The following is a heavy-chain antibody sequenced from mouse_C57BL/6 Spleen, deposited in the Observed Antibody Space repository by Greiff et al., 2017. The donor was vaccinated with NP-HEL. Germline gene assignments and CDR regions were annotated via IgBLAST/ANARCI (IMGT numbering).Heavy chain of an antibody. V-gene: IGHV1-15*01. J-gene: IGHJ3*01. Sequence: VQLQQSGAELVRPGASVTLSCKASGYTFTDYEMHWVKQTPVHGLEWIGAIDPETGGTAYNQKFKGKAILTADKSSSTAYMELRSRTSEDSAVYYCTRSDYYGSSWFAYWGQGTLVTVSA. CDR1: GYTFTDYE. CDR3: TRSDYYGSSWFAY. CDR2: IDPETGGT. D-gene: IGHD2-2*01.